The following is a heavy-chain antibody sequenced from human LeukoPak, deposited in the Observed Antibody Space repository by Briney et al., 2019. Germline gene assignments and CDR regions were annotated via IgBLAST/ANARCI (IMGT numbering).Heavy chain of an antibody. J-gene: IGHJ4*02. D-gene: IGHD2-21*02. Sequence: ASVKVSCTASGHTFTRYYMHWVRQAPGQGLEGMGWINPNSGGTNYAQEFQGRVTMTRDTSISTAYMELRRLRSDDTAVYYCSRDMGYCGGDCYSLDYWGQGTLVTVSS. V-gene: IGHV1-2*02. CDR1: GHTFTRYY. CDR3: SRDMGYCGGDCYSLDY. CDR2: INPNSGGT.